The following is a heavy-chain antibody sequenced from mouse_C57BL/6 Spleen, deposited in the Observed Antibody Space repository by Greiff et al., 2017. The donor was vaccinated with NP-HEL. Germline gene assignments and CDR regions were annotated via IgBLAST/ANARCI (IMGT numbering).Heavy chain of an antibody. CDR1: GFTFSSYA. CDR3: ARDRTVDD. V-gene: IGHV5-4*01. J-gene: IGHJ2*01. CDR2: ISDGGSYT. Sequence: EVNLVESGGGLVKPGGSLKLSCAASGFTFSSYAMSWVRQTPEKRLEWVATISDGGSYTYYPDNVTGRFTISRDNAKNNLYLQMSHLKSVDTAMYYCARDRTVDDWGQGTTLTVSS.